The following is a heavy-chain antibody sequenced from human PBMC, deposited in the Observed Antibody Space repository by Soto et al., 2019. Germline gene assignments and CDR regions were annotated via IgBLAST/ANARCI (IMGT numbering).Heavy chain of an antibody. J-gene: IGHJ4*02. Sequence: QITLKESGPTLVKPTQTLTLTCTFSGFSLSTSGVGVGWIRQPPGKALEWLALIYWDDDKRYSPSLKSRLTTPKNPSKNRVALKMTNRDPVNTATYSCAHRRRYSGGWNLIYGGQGTLFTVPS. D-gene: IGHD6-19*01. V-gene: IGHV2-5*02. CDR1: GFSLSTSGVG. CDR2: IYWDDDK. CDR3: AHRRRYSGGWNLIY.